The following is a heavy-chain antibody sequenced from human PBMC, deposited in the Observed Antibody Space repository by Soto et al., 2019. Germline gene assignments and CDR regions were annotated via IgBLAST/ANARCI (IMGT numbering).Heavy chain of an antibody. CDR2: VSYSGSS. D-gene: IGHD2-8*01. Sequence: QVQLQESGPGLVKPSETLSLTCIVSGGSISSHHWSWIRQSPGKGLGWIGHVSYSGSSTYNPSLKSRGTISNDTSKNQFSLNLRSVSAADTAVYDWTRRFGIDSPMYFFDQWGQGTLVTVAS. CDR3: TRRFGIDSPMYFFDQ. J-gene: IGHJ4*02. CDR1: GGSISSHH. V-gene: IGHV4-59*08.